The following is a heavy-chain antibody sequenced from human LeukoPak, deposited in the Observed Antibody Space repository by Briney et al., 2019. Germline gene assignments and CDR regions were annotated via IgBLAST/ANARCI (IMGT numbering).Heavy chain of an antibody. J-gene: IGHJ4*02. Sequence: GGSLRLSCAASGFTFSSYRMSWVRQAPGKGLEWVANIKQDGSEKYYVDSVKGRFTISRDNAKNSLYLQMNSLRAEDTAVYYCARDYPRSIVVVPAAHDYWGQGTLVTVSS. CDR2: IKQDGSEK. CDR3: ARDYPRSIVVVPAAHDY. CDR1: GFTFSSYR. D-gene: IGHD2-2*01. V-gene: IGHV3-7*01.